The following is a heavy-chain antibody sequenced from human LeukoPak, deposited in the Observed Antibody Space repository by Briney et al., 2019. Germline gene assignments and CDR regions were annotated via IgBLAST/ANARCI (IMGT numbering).Heavy chain of an antibody. V-gene: IGHV3-23*01. D-gene: IGHD2-15*01. CDR2: ISGSGAGT. CDR3: AKMVREFYSISYYFDY. Sequence: PGGSLRLSCAVSGFTFSSYAMNWVRQAPGKGLEWVSGISGSGAGTYYADSVKGRFTISRDNSKTTPYLQMNSLRAEDTAVYYCAKMVREFYSISYYFDYWGQGTLVTVSS. CDR1: GFTFSSYA. J-gene: IGHJ4*02.